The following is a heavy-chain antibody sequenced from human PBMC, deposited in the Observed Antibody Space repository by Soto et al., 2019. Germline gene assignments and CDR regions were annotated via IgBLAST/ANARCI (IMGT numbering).Heavy chain of an antibody. V-gene: IGHV1-18*01. D-gene: IGHD4-17*01. CDR3: ARRDYPFDY. Sequence: QVQLVQAGAEVKKPGASVKVSCKASGYPFTSYGISWVRPAPGQGLEWMGWISAYNGNTNYTQKFQGRVTMTTDTSMSTAYMELRSLRYDDTAVYYCARRDYPFDYWGQGTLVTVSS. J-gene: IGHJ4*02. CDR2: ISAYNGNT. CDR1: GYPFTSYG.